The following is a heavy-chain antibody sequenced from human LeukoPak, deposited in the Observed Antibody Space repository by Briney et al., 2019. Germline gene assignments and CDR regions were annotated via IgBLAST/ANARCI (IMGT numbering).Heavy chain of an antibody. J-gene: IGHJ4*02. Sequence: VASVKVSCKASGGTFSSYAISWVRQAPGQGLEWMERIIPILGIANYAQKFQGRVTITADKSTGTAYMELSSLRSEDTAVYYCARGRSGYYSNDFDYWGQGTLVTVSS. D-gene: IGHD3-22*01. CDR1: GGTFSSYA. CDR3: ARGRSGYYSNDFDY. V-gene: IGHV1-69*04. CDR2: IIPILGIA.